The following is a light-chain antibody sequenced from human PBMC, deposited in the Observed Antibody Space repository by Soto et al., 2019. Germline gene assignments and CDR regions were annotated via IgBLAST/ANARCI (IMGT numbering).Light chain of an antibody. J-gene: IGKJ5*01. V-gene: IGKV3D-20*01. Sequence: ETVLTQSQATLSLSPVEGGSLXCGPIQSVSSSYVAWYQHRPGLAPRLLIHDASSRATGIPDRFSGTKSGTDFTLTIRRLEPEDAAVYYCQQYGSSPITFGQGTRLEIK. CDR2: DAS. CDR1: QSVSSSY. CDR3: QQYGSSPIT.